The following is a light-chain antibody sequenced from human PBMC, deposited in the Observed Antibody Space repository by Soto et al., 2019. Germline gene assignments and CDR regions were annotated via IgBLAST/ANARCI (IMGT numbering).Light chain of an antibody. CDR1: SSSIGNNF. Sequence: QSVLTQPPSVSAAPGQRVTISCSGSSSSIGNNFVSWYQQLPGTAPKLLIYDNNKRPSGIPDRFSGSKSGTSATLAITGLQAGDEADYYCGTWDTSLSAGWVFGGGTKVTVL. J-gene: IGLJ3*02. CDR2: DNN. V-gene: IGLV1-51*01. CDR3: GTWDTSLSAGWV.